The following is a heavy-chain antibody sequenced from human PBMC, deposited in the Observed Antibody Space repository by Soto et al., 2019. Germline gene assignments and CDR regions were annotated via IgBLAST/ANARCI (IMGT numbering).Heavy chain of an antibody. CDR3: AKGDGGYFDH. J-gene: IGHJ4*02. CDR1: GFSFSNYA. V-gene: IGHV3-23*05. D-gene: IGHD3-16*01. CDR2: IEISGRAT. Sequence: EVHLLESGGGLVQPGGSLRLSCIASGFSFSNYAMIWVRQAPGKGPEWVSSIEISGRATYYADAVKGRFTISRDDSKNAVYLQMNSLRGEDTAVYFCAKGDGGYFDHWGQGSLVTVSS.